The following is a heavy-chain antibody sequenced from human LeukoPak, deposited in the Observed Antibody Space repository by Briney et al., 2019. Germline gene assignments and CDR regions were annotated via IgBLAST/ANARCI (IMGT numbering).Heavy chain of an antibody. Sequence: ASVKVSCKASGYTFTRNGITWVRQAPGQGLEWMGWISTYNANTEYAQKLQGRVTMTTDTSTSTAYMELRSLRSDDTAMYYCARDPEDSSSDHFNPPLAYWGQGTLVTVSS. V-gene: IGHV1-18*01. CDR2: ISTYNANT. D-gene: IGHD6-6*01. CDR3: ARDPEDSSSDHFNPPLAY. CDR1: GYTFTRNG. J-gene: IGHJ4*02.